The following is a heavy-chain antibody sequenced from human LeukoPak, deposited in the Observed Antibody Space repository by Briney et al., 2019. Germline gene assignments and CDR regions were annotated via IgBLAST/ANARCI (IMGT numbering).Heavy chain of an antibody. J-gene: IGHJ4*02. CDR2: IYYSGST. CDR3: ARQLGYCSSTSCYADKVDY. Sequence: PGGSLRLSCVASGFTFNSYSMNWVRQPPGKGLEWIGSIYYSGSTYYNPSLKSRVTISVDTSKNQFSLKLSSVTAADTAVYYCARQLGYCSSTSCYADKVDYWGQGTLVTVSS. D-gene: IGHD2-2*01. V-gene: IGHV4-39*01. CDR1: GFTFNSYSMN.